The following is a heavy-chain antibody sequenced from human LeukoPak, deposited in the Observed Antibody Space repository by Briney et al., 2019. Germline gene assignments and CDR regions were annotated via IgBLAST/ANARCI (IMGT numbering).Heavy chain of an antibody. CDR2: IYSGGST. CDR1: GFTVSSNY. V-gene: IGHV3-53*04. CDR3: ARVAPSNWFDP. J-gene: IGHJ5*02. Sequence: PGGSLRLSCAASGFTVSSNYMSWVRQAPGKGLEWVLVIYSGGSTYYADSVKGRFTISRHNSKNTLYLQMNSLRAEDTAVYYCARVAPSNWFDPWGQGTLVTVSS.